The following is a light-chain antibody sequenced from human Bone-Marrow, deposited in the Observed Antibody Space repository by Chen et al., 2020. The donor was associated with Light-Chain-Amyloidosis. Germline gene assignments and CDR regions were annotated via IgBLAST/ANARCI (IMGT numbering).Light chain of an antibody. J-gene: IGLJ1*01. Sequence: QSALTQPRSVSGSPGQSVTISCTGTSSDVGFDNSVSWYQQYPGKAPKLMIFDVTKRPSGVPDRFSGSNSGNTASLTISGLQAEDEADYYCCSYTGSRYVFGTGTKVTVL. CDR3: CSYTGSRYV. V-gene: IGLV2-11*01. CDR1: SSDVGFDNS. CDR2: DVT.